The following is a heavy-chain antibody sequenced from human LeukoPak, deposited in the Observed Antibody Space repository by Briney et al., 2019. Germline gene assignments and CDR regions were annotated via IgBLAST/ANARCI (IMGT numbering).Heavy chain of an antibody. CDR2: ISGSGGST. CDR3: AKFDRAVAYFDC. J-gene: IGHJ4*02. CDR1: GFTFNSYA. D-gene: IGHD6-19*01. V-gene: IGHV3-23*01. Sequence: TGGSLRLSCAASGFTFNSYAMSWVRQAPGKGLEWVSSISGSGGSTYYADSVKGRFTISRDNSKNTLYLQMNSLRGEDTAVYYCAKFDRAVAYFDCWGQGTLVTVSS.